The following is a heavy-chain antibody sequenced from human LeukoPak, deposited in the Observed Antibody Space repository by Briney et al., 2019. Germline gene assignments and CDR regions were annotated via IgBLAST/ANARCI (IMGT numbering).Heavy chain of an antibody. CDR3: ARDGYDILTGYYPFDY. Sequence: PGGSLRLSCAASGFIVSANYMSWVRQAPGKGLEWVSYISSSGSTIYYADSVKGRFTISRDNAKNSLYLQMNSLRAEDTAVYYCARDGYDILTGYYPFDYWGQGTLVTVSS. J-gene: IGHJ4*02. CDR1: GFIVSANY. CDR2: ISSSGSTI. D-gene: IGHD3-9*01. V-gene: IGHV3-11*04.